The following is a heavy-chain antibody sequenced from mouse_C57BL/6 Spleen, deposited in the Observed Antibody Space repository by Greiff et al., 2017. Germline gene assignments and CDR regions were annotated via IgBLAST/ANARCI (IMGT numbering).Heavy chain of an antibody. CDR1: GYTFTSYW. CDR2: IDPSDSYT. J-gene: IGHJ2*01. Sequence: QVQLQQPGAELVKPGASVKLSCKASGYTFTSYWMQWVKQRPGQGLEWIGEIDPSDSYTNYNQKFKGKATLTVDTSSSTAYMQLSSLTSEDSAVYYCAREGYWGQGTTRTVSS. CDR3: AREGY. V-gene: IGHV1-50*01.